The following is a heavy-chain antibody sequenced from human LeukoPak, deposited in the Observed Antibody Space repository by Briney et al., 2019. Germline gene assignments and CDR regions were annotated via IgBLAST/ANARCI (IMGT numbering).Heavy chain of an antibody. CDR3: ARGGGNRHFDS. J-gene: IGHJ4*02. D-gene: IGHD2-15*01. CDR1: VGFTTYDY. Sequence: SETLSLTCSVSVGFTTYDYWNWIRQPAGKAPEWIGRIHTTGSTNYNPSLKSRLTMTLDKSKKQFSLKMTSMTAADTALYYCARGGGNRHFDSWGQGILVTVSS. V-gene: IGHV4-4*07. CDR2: IHTTGST.